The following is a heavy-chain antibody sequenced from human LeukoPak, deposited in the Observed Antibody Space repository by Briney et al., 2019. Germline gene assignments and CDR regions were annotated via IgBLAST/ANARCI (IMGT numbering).Heavy chain of an antibody. CDR2: ISGSGAST. V-gene: IGHV3-23*01. J-gene: IGHJ4*02. Sequence: GGSLRLSCLTSGFTLSTNAMSRDRQAPGKGLEWISGISGSGASTYYADSVKGRFTISRDDSRNTLYLQMNSLRGDDTAVYYCAKDVGKWESLHFFDYWGQGTLVTVSS. CDR1: GFTLSTNA. CDR3: AKDVGKWESLHFFDY. D-gene: IGHD1-26*01.